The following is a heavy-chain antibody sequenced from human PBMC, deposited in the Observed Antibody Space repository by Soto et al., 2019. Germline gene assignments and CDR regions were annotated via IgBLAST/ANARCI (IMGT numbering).Heavy chain of an antibody. Sequence: GASVKVSCKASGGTFSSYAISWVRQAPGQGLEWMGGIIPIFGTANYAQKFQGRVTITADESTSTAYMELSSLRSEDTAVYYCARGYYYDSSGYYENAFDIWGQGTMVTVSS. J-gene: IGHJ3*02. CDR1: GGTFSSYA. D-gene: IGHD3-22*01. V-gene: IGHV1-69*13. CDR3: ARGYYYDSSGYYENAFDI. CDR2: IIPIFGTA.